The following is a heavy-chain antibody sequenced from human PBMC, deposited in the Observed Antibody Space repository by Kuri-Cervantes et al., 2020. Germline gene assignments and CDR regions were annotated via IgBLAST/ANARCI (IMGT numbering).Heavy chain of an antibody. D-gene: IGHD3-10*01. CDR2: INPTGGST. V-gene: IGHV1-46*01. Sequence: ASVKVSCKASGYNFISYYMHWVRQAPGQGLEWLGIINPTGGSTDYAQKFQGRVTLTRDTSTSTVYMELRSLRSDDTAVYYCARVRYYYGSGSEKFDYWGQGTLVTVSS. CDR1: GYNFISYY. J-gene: IGHJ4*02. CDR3: ARVRYYYGSGSEKFDY.